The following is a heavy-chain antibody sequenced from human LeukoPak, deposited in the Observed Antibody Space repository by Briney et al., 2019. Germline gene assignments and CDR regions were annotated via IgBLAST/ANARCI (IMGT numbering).Heavy chain of an antibody. Sequence: SETLSLTCTVSGGSISSGDYHWPWIRQHPGKGLEWIGYIYYSGSTYYNPSLKSRVTISVDTSKNQFFLKLSSVTAADTAVYYCARSTGYCSSSSCYGFDYWGQGTLVTVSS. D-gene: IGHD2-2*01. CDR2: IYYSGST. CDR1: GGSISSGDYH. V-gene: IGHV4-31*03. J-gene: IGHJ4*02. CDR3: ARSTGYCSSSSCYGFDY.